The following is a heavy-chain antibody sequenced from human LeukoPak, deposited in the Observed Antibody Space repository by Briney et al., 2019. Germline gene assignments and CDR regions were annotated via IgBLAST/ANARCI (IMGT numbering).Heavy chain of an antibody. V-gene: IGHV3-23*01. Sequence: GGSLRLSCAASGFAFSSYAMSWVRQAPGKGLEWVSAISGSGGSTYYADSVKGRFTISRDNSKNTLYLQMNSLRAEDTAVYYCAKVRFSSGSPPFDPWGQGTLVTVSS. CDR1: GFAFSSYA. CDR3: AKVRFSSGSPPFDP. CDR2: ISGSGGST. J-gene: IGHJ5*02. D-gene: IGHD3-10*01.